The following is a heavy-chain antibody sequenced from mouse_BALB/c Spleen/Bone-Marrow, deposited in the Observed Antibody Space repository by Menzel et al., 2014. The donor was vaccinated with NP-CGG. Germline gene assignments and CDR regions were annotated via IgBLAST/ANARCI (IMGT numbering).Heavy chain of an antibody. CDR2: IRNKANAYTT. J-gene: IGHJ4*01. Sequence: EVKLQESGGGLVQPGGSLGLSCATSGFTFTDYYISWVRQPPGKALEWLGFIRNKANAYTTEYSASVKGRFTISRDNSQSILYLQMNILRAEDSATYYCARSLYPRAMDYWGQGTSVTVSS. D-gene: IGHD2-1*01. V-gene: IGHV7-3*02. CDR1: GFTFTDYY. CDR3: ARSLYPRAMDY.